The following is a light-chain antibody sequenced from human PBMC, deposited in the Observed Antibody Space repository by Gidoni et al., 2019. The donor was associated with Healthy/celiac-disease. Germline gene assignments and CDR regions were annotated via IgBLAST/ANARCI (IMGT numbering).Light chain of an antibody. CDR3: QQYNSYSAYT. V-gene: IGKV1-5*01. CDR2: DAS. Sequence: DIQMSQSPSTLSASVGDRVTITCRASQSVSSWLAWYQQKPGKAPTLLIYDASCLESGVPSRFSGSGSSTAFTLTISSLQPDDFATYYCQQYNSYSAYTFGQGTKLEIK. CDR1: QSVSSW. J-gene: IGKJ2*01.